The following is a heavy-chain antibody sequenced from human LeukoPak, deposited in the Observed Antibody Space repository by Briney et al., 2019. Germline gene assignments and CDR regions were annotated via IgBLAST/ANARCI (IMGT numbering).Heavy chain of an antibody. CDR1: GYTLTESS. CDR2: FDPEDGET. D-gene: IGHD2-2*02. CDR3: AYLGSCSSTSCYTGWFDP. Sequence: ASVKVSCKVSGYTLTESSMHWVRQAPGKGLEWMGGFDPEDGETIYAQKFQGRVTMTEDTSTDTAYMELSSLRSEDTAVYYCAYLGSCSSTSCYTGWFDPWGQGTLVTVSS. V-gene: IGHV1-24*01. J-gene: IGHJ5*02.